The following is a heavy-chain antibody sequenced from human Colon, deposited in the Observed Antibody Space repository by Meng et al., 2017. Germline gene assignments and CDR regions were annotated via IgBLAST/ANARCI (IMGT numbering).Heavy chain of an antibody. CDR3: AKYDRPPYCFEY. CDR1: GGSISGNY. J-gene: IGHJ4*02. D-gene: IGHD2-15*01. V-gene: IGHV4-59*01. Sequence: HVQLQELGPGLVQPSETLSLTCTVSGGSISGNYWSWIRQSPGRGLEWIAYIYYTGSTNYNPSFKSRATLSVDTSKNQFSLNLASVTAADTAVYYCAKYDRPPYCFEYWGQGTLVTVSS. CDR2: IYYTGST.